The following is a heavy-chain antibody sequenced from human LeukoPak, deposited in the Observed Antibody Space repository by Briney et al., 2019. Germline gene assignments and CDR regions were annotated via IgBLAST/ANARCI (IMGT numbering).Heavy chain of an antibody. Sequence: GGSLRLSCAASEXTFSNAWVSWVRQAPGKGLEWVGRIKSKTDGGTTDYAAPVKGRFTISRDDSKNTLYLQMNSLKTEDTAVYYCTTGGWYQPFDYWGQGTLVTVSS. CDR1: EXTFSNAW. CDR2: IKSKTDGGTT. J-gene: IGHJ4*02. CDR3: TTGGWYQPFDY. V-gene: IGHV3-15*01. D-gene: IGHD2-15*01.